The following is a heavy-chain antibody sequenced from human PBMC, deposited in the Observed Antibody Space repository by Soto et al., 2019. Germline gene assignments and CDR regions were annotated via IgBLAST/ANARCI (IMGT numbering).Heavy chain of an antibody. CDR1: GGSMSPYY. CDR3: ARVSVVAARPERYFDD. CDR2: IYYDGRT. V-gene: IGHV4-59*01. D-gene: IGHD6-6*01. J-gene: IGHJ4*02. Sequence: SETLSLTCSVSGGSMSPYYWSWIRQSPGKGLEWIGFIYYDGRTDYSPSLKSRVTIGLDTSKSQFSLTLTSVTTADTAVYFCARVSVVAARPERYFDDWGQGSLVTVSS.